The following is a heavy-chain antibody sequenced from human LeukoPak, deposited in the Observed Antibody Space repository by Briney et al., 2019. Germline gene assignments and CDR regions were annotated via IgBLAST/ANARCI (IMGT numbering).Heavy chain of an antibody. J-gene: IGHJ4*02. CDR1: GGSFGGYY. CDR2: INHSGST. V-gene: IGHV4-34*01. Sequence: SPSETLSLTCAVYGGSFGGYYWSWIRQPPGKGLEWIGEINHSGSTNYNPSLKSRVTISVDTSKNQFSLKLSSVTAAGTAVYYCARAGSGYYYGPGLYYFDYWGQGTLVTVSS. D-gene: IGHD3-22*01. CDR3: ARAGSGYYYGPGLYYFDY.